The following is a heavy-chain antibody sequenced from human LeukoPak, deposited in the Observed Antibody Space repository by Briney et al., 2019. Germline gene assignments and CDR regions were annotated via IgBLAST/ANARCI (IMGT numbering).Heavy chain of an antibody. Sequence: SETLSLTCAVYGGSFSGYYWSWIRQPPGKGLEWIGEINHSGSTNYNPSLKSRVTISVDTSKNQFSLKLSSVTAADTAVYYCARPMVRGVMAAYMDVWGKGTTVTVSS. D-gene: IGHD3-10*01. CDR3: ARPMVRGVMAAYMDV. CDR2: INHSGST. V-gene: IGHV4-34*01. CDR1: GGSFSGYY. J-gene: IGHJ6*03.